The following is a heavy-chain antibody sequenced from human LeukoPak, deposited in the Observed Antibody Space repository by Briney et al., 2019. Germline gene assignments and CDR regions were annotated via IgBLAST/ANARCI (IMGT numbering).Heavy chain of an antibody. V-gene: IGHV4-39*01. CDR3: GSRYYDIWSGYQGAFGY. D-gene: IGHD3-3*01. Sequence: SETLSLTCTVSGGSISSSSYYWGWIRQPPGKGLEWIGSIYYSGSTYYNPSLKSRVTISVDTSKNQFALKLSSVTAADTAVYYCGSRYYDIWSGYQGAFGYWGQGTLVTVSS. J-gene: IGHJ4*02. CDR1: GGSISSSSYY. CDR2: IYYSGST.